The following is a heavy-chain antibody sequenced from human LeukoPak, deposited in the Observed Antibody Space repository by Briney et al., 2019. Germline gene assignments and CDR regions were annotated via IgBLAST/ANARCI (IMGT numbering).Heavy chain of an antibody. V-gene: IGHV3-30*04. Sequence: GWALRLSCPASLWTFSNYAIHGVRQAPGKGVEGVAVISYYGSKKYYADSVKGRFTISRDSYKKTLYLQMNSVSAEDTAVYYCARDSGFSGTQRGEYWGQGTMVTVSS. CDR3: ARDSGFSGTQRGEY. J-gene: IGHJ4*02. D-gene: IGHD3/OR15-3a*01. CDR2: ISYYGSKK. CDR1: LWTFSNYA.